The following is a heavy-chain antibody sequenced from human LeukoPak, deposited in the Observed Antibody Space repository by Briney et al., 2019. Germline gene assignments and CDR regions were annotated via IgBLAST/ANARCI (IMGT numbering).Heavy chain of an antibody. J-gene: IGHJ5*02. D-gene: IGHD5-12*01. CDR2: INHSGST. CDR1: GGSFSGYY. Sequence: SETLSLTCAVYGGSFSGYYWSWIRQPPGRGLEWIGEINHSGSTNYNPSLKSRVTISVDTSKNQFSLKLSSVTAADTAVYYCARHKLRLLWFDPWGQGTLVTVSS. V-gene: IGHV4-34*01. CDR3: ARHKLRLLWFDP.